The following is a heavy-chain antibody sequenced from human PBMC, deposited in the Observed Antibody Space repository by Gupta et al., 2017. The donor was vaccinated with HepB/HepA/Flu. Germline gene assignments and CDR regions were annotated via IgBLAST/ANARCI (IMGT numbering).Heavy chain of an antibody. J-gene: IGHJ4*02. Sequence: QVQMVQSGPEVKKPGASVKVSCKASGYSFSSFGISWVRQAPGQGLEWMGWMSAYNGNIKSAQKFQDRVTMTRDTSTNTAYMEVRSLRPDDTAVYYGARHSVMVVGMDYWGQGTLVTVSS. CDR2: MSAYNGNI. V-gene: IGHV1-18*01. D-gene: IGHD2-15*01. CDR1: GYSFSSFG. CDR3: ARHSVMVVGMDY.